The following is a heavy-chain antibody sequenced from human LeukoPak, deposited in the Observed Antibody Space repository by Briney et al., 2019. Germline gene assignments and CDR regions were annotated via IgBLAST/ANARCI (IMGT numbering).Heavy chain of an antibody. CDR1: GGSFSGYY. CDR2: INHSGST. CDR3: ARGGYFDI. Sequence: SETLSLTCAVYGGSFSGYYWSWIRQPPGKGLGWIGEINHSGSTNYNPSLKSRVTISVDTSKNRFSLKLSSVTAADTAVYYCARGGYFDIWGQGTMVTVSS. D-gene: IGHD5-12*01. J-gene: IGHJ3*02. V-gene: IGHV4-34*01.